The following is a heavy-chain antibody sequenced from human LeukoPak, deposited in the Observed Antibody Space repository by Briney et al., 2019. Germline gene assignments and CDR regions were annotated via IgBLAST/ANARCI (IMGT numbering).Heavy chain of an antibody. Sequence: SETLSLTCTVSGGSISSYYWSWLRQPPGKGLEYIGYIYYSGSTNYNPSLKSRLTISVDTSKNQFSLKLSSVTAADTAVYYCARGGDTIFGVVIHEGKFDYWGQGTLVTVSS. CDR2: IYYSGST. D-gene: IGHD3-3*01. V-gene: IGHV4-59*01. J-gene: IGHJ4*02. CDR1: GGSISSYY. CDR3: ARGGDTIFGVVIHEGKFDY.